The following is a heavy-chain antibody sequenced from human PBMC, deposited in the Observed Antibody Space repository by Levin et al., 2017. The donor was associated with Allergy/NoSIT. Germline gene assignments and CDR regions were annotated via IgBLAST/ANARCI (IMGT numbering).Heavy chain of an antibody. CDR2: ITGSGNTT. Sequence: GGSLRLSCAASGFTFRSYAMSWVRQAPGKGLEWVSAITGSGNTTYYAGSVKGRFSISRDNSKNTLSLQMNSLRGEETAVYYCAKAGAVAGSYYFDYWGQGTLVTVSS. CDR3: AKAGAVAGSYYFDY. J-gene: IGHJ4*02. V-gene: IGHV3-23*01. D-gene: IGHD6-19*01. CDR1: GFTFRSYA.